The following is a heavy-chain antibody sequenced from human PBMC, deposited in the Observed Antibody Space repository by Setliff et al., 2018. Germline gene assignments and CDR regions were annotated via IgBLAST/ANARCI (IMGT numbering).Heavy chain of an antibody. CDR1: GYSFSISW. D-gene: IGHD4-17*01. CDR2: IYPGDSDI. CDR3: ARHIAGYADGHYTATYSYYYMDV. V-gene: IGHV5-51*01. J-gene: IGHJ6*03. Sequence: GESLKISCKDSGYSFSISWIGWVRQMPGKGLEWMGVIYPGDSDIRYSPSFQGQVTISADKSINTAYLQWSSLKASDTATYYCARHIAGYADGHYTATYSYYYMDVWGQGTTVTV.